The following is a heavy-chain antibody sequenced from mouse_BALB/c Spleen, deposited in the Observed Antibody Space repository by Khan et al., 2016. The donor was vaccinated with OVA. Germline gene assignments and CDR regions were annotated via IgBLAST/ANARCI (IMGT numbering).Heavy chain of an antibody. J-gene: IGHJ3*01. CDR2: ISSGGDYT. CDR3: ASHLTGSFAY. Sequence: EVQLVESGGDLVKPGGSLKLSCAASGFTFSSYSMSWVRQTPDKRLEWVATISSGGDYTYYPDSVKGRFTISRDNARNTLYLQMSSLKSEDTAMYYCASHLTGSFAYWVQGILVTVSA. D-gene: IGHD4-1*01. CDR1: GFTFSSYS. V-gene: IGHV5-6*01.